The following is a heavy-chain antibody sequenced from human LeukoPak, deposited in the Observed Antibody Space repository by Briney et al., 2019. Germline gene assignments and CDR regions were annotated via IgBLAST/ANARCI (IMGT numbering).Heavy chain of an antibody. CDR1: GFTVSSNH. V-gene: IGHV3-53*01. J-gene: IGHJ4*02. D-gene: IGHD1-1*01. Sequence: GSLRLSCAASGFTVSSNHMSWVRQAPGKGLEWVSVIYSGGSTDYADSVKGRFTISRDNLKNTLYLQMNTLRAEDTAVYYCARGPAGYNWGQGTLVTVSS. CDR2: IYSGGST. CDR3: ARGPAGYN.